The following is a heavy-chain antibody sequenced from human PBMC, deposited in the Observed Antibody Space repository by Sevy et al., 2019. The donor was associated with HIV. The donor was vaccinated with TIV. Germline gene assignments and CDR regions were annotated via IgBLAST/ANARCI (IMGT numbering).Heavy chain of an antibody. Sequence: GGSLRLSCAASGFTFSGSAMHWVRQASGKGLEWVGRIRRKANSYATAYAASVKGRFTISRDESKNTAYLQMNSLKTGDTAVYYCTVGVGASALPPDFVPWGQGTLVTVSS. CDR2: IRRKANSYAT. J-gene: IGHJ5*02. CDR1: GFTFSGSA. D-gene: IGHD1-26*01. V-gene: IGHV3-73*01. CDR3: TVGVGASALPPDFVP.